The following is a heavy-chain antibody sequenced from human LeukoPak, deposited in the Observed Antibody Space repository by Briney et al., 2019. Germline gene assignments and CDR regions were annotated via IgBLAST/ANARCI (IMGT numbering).Heavy chain of an antibody. V-gene: IGHV3-9*01. CDR1: GFTFSSYA. CDR2: ISWNSGSI. CDR3: AELGITMIGGV. J-gene: IGHJ6*04. Sequence: GGSLRLSCAASGFTFSSYAMHWVRQAPGKGLEWVSGISWNSGSIGYADSVKGRFTISRDNAKNSLYLQMNSLRAEDTAVYYCAELGITMIGGVWGKGTTVTISS. D-gene: IGHD3-10*02.